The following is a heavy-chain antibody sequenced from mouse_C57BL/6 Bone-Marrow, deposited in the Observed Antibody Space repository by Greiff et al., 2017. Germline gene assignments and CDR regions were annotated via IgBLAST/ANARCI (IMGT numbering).Heavy chain of an antibody. Sequence: EVQLQQSGTVLARPGASVKMSCKTSGYTFTSYWMHWVKQRPGQGLEWIGAIYPGNSDTSYNQKFKGKAKLTAVTSASTAYMELSSLTNEDSAVYYCTRTITTVVAGDYWGQGTTLTVSS. V-gene: IGHV1-5*01. CDR1: GYTFTSYW. D-gene: IGHD1-1*01. CDR3: TRTITTVVAGDY. J-gene: IGHJ2*01. CDR2: IYPGNSDT.